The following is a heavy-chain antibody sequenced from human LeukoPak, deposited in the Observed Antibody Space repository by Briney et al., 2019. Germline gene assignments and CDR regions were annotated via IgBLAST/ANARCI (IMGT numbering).Heavy chain of an antibody. V-gene: IGHV4-34*01. CDR3: ARSSGEKSTIDY. CDR1: GGSFSGYY. CDR2: INHSGSS. J-gene: IGHJ4*02. Sequence: SETLSLTCAVYGGSFSGYYWSWIRQPPGKGLEWIGEINHSGSSNYNSSLKSRVTMSVDTSKNQFSLKVSSVTAADTAVYYCARSSGEKSTIDYWGQGTLVTVSS. D-gene: IGHD5/OR15-5a*01.